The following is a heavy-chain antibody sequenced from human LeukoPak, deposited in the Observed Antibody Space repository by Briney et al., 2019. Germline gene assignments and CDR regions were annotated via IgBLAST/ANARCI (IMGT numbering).Heavy chain of an antibody. J-gene: IGHJ6*02. Sequence: GGSLRLSCAASGFIFSNYGMHWVRQAPGKGLDWVALIRNDVSSKDHADSVKGRFTISRDGSKTTVYLQMNSLRVEDTAVYYCARDGEYGGMDVWGQGTTVTVSS. CDR2: IRNDVSSK. CDR3: ARDGEYGGMDV. D-gene: IGHD2/OR15-2a*01. CDR1: GFIFSNYG. V-gene: IGHV3-30*02.